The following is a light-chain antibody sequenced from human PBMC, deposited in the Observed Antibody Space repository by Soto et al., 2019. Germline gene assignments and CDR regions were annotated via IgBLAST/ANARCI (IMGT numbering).Light chain of an antibody. J-gene: IGLJ3*02. CDR3: SSYSSRATLAV. CDR2: EVS. CDR1: SSDVGGYNY. V-gene: IGLV2-14*01. Sequence: QSALTQPASVSVSPGQSITISCTGTSSDVGGYNYVSWYQQHPGKAPKLMIYEVSNRPSGVSNRFSGSKSGNTASLTISGLQAEAEADYYCSSYSSRATLAVFGGGTTLTVL.